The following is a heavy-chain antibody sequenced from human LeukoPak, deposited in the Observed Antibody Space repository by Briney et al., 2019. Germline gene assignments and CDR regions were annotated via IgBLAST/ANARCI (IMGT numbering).Heavy chain of an antibody. CDR1: GFTFSSYG. CDR2: ISYDGSSK. Sequence: PGGSLRLSCAASGFTFSSYGMHWVRQAPGKGLEWVAVISYDGSSKYYADSVKGRFTISRDNSKNTLYLQMNSLRAEDTAVYYCAKISGYDYWGQGTLVTVSS. CDR3: AKISGYDY. V-gene: IGHV3-30*18. D-gene: IGHD5-12*01. J-gene: IGHJ4*02.